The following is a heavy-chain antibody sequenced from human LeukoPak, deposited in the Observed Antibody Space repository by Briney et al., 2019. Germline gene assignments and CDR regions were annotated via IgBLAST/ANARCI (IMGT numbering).Heavy chain of an antibody. D-gene: IGHD4-17*01. Sequence: GGSLRLSCAASGFTFSSYAMSWVRQAPGKGLEWVSSISSSSSYIYYADSVKGRFTISRDNAKNPLYLQMNSLRAEDTAVYYCARDRYGDYVDYWGQGTLVTVSS. CDR3: ARDRYGDYVDY. J-gene: IGHJ4*02. CDR2: ISSSSSYI. V-gene: IGHV3-21*01. CDR1: GFTFSSYA.